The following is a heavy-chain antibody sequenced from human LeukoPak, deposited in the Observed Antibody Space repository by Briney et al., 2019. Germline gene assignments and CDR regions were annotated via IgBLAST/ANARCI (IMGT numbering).Heavy chain of an antibody. J-gene: IGHJ4*02. D-gene: IGHD3-22*01. CDR3: ARDYDSSGSPYFDY. V-gene: IGHV1-69*04. CDR2: IIPILGIA. CDR1: GGTLSSYT. Sequence: GASVKVSCKASGGTLSSYTISWVRQAPGQGLEWMGRIIPILGIANYAQKFQGRVTITADKSTSTAYMELSSLRSEDTAVYYCARDYDSSGSPYFDYWGQGTLVTVSS.